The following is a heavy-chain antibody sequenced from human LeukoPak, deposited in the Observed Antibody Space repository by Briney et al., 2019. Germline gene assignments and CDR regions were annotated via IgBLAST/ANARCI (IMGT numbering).Heavy chain of an antibody. Sequence: GGSLRLSCAASGFTFSSYWMSWVRQAPGKGLEWVANIKQDGSEKYYVDSVKGRFTISRDNAKNSLSLQMNSLRAEDTAVYYCARNDYSNYDPPYYYYYYMDVWGKGTTVTVSS. V-gene: IGHV3-7*01. D-gene: IGHD4-11*01. CDR3: ARNDYSNYDPPYYYYYYMDV. J-gene: IGHJ6*03. CDR2: IKQDGSEK. CDR1: GFTFSSYW.